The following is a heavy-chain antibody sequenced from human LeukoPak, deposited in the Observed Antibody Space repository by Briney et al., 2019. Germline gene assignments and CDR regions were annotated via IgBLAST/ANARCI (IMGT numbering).Heavy chain of an antibody. J-gene: IGHJ4*02. CDR2: INPNSGGT. Sequence: ASVKLSCTASGYTLTGYYMHWVRQAPGQGLGWMGWINPNSGGTNYAQKSQCRVTMTRNTSISTAYMELSSLRSEDTAVYYCARGRGYSGYMPDYWGQGTLVTVSS. V-gene: IGHV1-2*02. D-gene: IGHD5-12*01. CDR3: ARGRGYSGYMPDY. CDR1: GYTLTGYY.